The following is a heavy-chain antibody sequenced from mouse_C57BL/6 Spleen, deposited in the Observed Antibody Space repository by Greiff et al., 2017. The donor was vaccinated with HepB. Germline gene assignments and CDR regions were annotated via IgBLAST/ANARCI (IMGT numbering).Heavy chain of an antibody. D-gene: IGHD1-1*02. CDR3: ARGGKGYAMDY. J-gene: IGHJ4*01. Sequence: VKLMESGAELVKPGASVKMSCKASGYTFPTYPIEWMKQNHGKSLEWIGNFHPYNDDTKYNEKLKGKATLTVEKSSSTVYLELIRLTSDYSAVYYCARGGKGYAMDYWGQGTSVTVSS. V-gene: IGHV1-47*01. CDR1: GYTFPTYP. CDR2: FHPYNDDT.